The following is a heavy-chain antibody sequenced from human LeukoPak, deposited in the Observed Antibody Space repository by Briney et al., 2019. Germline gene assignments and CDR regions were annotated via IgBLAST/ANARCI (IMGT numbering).Heavy chain of an antibody. V-gene: IGHV3-74*01. J-gene: IGHJ4*02. D-gene: IGHD3/OR15-3a*01. CDR1: GFTFSSYW. CDR2: INSDGSST. CDR3: VRTGDTERFDY. Sequence: GGSLRLSCAASGFTFSSYWMHWVRQAPGKGLVWVSRINSDGSSTSYADSVKGRFTISRDNAKNTLYLQMNSLRAEDTAMYYCVRTGDTERFDYWGQGTLVTVSS.